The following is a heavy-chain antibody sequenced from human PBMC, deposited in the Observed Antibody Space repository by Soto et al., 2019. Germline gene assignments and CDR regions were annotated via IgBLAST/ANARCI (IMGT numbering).Heavy chain of an antibody. D-gene: IGHD5-18*01. CDR1: GYTFTGYN. Sequence: ASVKVSCKASGYTFTGYNIHWVRQAPGQGPEWMGLINPYSGGTNFAQKFQGRVTMTRDTSINTAYMELSRLTSDDTAVYYCAKVQIQFWYGAFDIWCQGSVVTVAS. CDR2: INPYSGGT. V-gene: IGHV1-2*02. J-gene: IGHJ3*02. CDR3: AKVQIQFWYGAFDI.